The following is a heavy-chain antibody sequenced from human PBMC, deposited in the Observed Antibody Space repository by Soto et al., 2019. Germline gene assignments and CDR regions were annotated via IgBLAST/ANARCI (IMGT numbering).Heavy chain of an antibody. D-gene: IGHD1-7*01. J-gene: IGHJ4*02. CDR1: GFTFSSYS. CDR2: ISSSSYI. CDR3: ARDMGTDWNYDFDY. Sequence: GGSLRLSCAASGFTFSSYSMNWVRQAPGKGLEWVSSISSSSYIYYADSVKGRFTISRDNAKNSLYLQMNSLRAEDTAVYYCARDMGTDWNYDFDYWGQGTLVTVSS. V-gene: IGHV3-21*01.